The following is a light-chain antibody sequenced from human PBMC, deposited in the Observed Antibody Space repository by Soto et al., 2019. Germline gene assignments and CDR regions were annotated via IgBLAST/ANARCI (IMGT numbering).Light chain of an antibody. J-gene: IGKJ2*01. CDR1: QRVSNY. Sequence: DIQMTQSPSSLSASVGDRVTITCRTSQRVSNYLNWYQQKPGKAPKLLIYSASSLESGVPSRFSGSGSGTVFTLTISSLQPEDFPTYFCKQFYTPPHTLGQGTTLDSK. V-gene: IGKV1-39*01. CDR3: KQFYTPPHT. CDR2: SAS.